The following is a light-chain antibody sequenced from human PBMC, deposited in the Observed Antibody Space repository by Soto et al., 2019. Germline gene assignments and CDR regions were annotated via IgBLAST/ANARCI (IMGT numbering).Light chain of an antibody. V-gene: IGKV3-15*01. Sequence: EVVMTQSPDTLSVSPGERATLSCRASQSVSSNLAWYQQKLGQAPRLLIYGASTRATDIPPRFSGSGSGTDFTLTISSLEPEDFAVYYCQQRLTFGGGTKVDIK. J-gene: IGKJ4*01. CDR3: QQRLT. CDR2: GAS. CDR1: QSVSSN.